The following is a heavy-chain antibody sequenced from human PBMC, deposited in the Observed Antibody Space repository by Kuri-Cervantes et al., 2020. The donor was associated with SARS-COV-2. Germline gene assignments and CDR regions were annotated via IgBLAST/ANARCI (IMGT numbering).Heavy chain of an antibody. CDR1: GFTFRSYA. CDR3: ARDSVGYDFWSGYSAGKQYYYYYYMDV. J-gene: IGHJ6*03. Sequence: LSLTCAASGFTFRSYAMHWVRQAPGKGLEWVAVISYDGSNKYYADSVKGRFTISRDNSKNTLYLQMNSLRAEDTAVYYCARDSVGYDFWSGYSAGKQYYYYYYMDVWGKGTTVTVSS. D-gene: IGHD3-3*01. V-gene: IGHV3-30-3*01. CDR2: ISYDGSNK.